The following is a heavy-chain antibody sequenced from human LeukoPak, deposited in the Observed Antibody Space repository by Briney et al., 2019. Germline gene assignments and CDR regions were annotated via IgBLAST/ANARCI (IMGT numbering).Heavy chain of an antibody. V-gene: IGHV5-51*01. Sequence: GESLKISCKGSGYSFTSYWIGWVRQMPGKGLEWMGIIYPGDSDTRYSPSFQGQVTISADKSISTAYLQWSSLKASDTATYYCARRARPYYDILHLDYWGQGTLVTVSS. CDR1: GYSFTSYW. J-gene: IGHJ4*02. CDR2: IYPGDSDT. CDR3: ARRARPYYDILHLDY. D-gene: IGHD3-9*01.